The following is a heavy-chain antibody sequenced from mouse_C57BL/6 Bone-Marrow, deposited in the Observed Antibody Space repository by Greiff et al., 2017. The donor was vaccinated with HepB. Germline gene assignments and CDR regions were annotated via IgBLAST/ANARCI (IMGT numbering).Heavy chain of an antibody. V-gene: IGHV14-4*01. CDR1: GFNIKDDY. CDR3: TRGARFAY. CDR2: IDPENGDT. Sequence: EVKLQQSGAELVRPGASVKLSCTASGFNIKDDYMHWVKQRPEQGLEWIGWIDPENGDTEYASKFQGKATITADTSSNTAYLQLSSLTSEDTAVYYCTRGARFAYWGQGTLVTVSA. J-gene: IGHJ3*01.